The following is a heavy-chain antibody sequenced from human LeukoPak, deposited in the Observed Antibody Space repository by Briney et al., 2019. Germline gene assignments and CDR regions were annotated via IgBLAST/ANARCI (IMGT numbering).Heavy chain of an antibody. Sequence: AASVKVSCKASGYTFTSYGISWVRQAPGQGLEWMGWISAYNGNTNYAQKLQGRVTMTTDTSTSTAYMELRSLRSDDTAVYYCARVARQQLVRCGMDVWGQGTTVTVSS. CDR1: GYTFTSYG. CDR3: ARVARQQLVRCGMDV. V-gene: IGHV1-18*01. J-gene: IGHJ6*02. D-gene: IGHD6-13*01. CDR2: ISAYNGNT.